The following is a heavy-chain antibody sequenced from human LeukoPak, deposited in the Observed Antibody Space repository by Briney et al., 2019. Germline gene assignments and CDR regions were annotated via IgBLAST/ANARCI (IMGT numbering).Heavy chain of an antibody. J-gene: IGHJ4*02. V-gene: IGHV4-38-2*02. CDR3: ARSARGDTAMATYYFDY. Sequence: PSETLSLTCTVSGYSISSGYYWGWIRQPPGKGLEWIRSIYHSGSTYYNPSLKSRVTISVDTSKNQFSLKLSSVTAADTAVYYCARSARGDTAMATYYFDYWGQGTLVTVSS. CDR2: IYHSGST. D-gene: IGHD5-18*01. CDR1: GYSISSGYY.